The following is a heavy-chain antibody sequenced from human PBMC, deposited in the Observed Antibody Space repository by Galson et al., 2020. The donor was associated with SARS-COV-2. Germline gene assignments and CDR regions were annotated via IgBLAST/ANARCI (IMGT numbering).Heavy chain of an antibody. CDR3: ALFSGGSGNYYYYFNV. CDR1: GFSLSTTGMR. D-gene: IGHD3-10*01. J-gene: IGHJ4*02. V-gene: IGHV2-70*04. Sequence: SGPTLVKPTQTLILTCTFSGFSLSTTGMRVTWIRQPPGKALEWLARIDWDDDKFYSRSLKTRLTISKDTSKNQVVLTMTNMDPVDTATYYCALFSGGSGNYYYYFNVWGQGTLVTVSS. CDR2: IDWDDDK.